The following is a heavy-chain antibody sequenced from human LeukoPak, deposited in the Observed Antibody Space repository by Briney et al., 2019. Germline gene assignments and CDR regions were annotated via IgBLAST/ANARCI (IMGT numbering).Heavy chain of an antibody. V-gene: IGHV3-48*03. CDR1: GFTLSSYE. D-gene: IGHD3-22*01. Sequence: GGSLRLSCAASGFTLSSYERNWIRQAPGKGLEWVSYISSSGSTIYYADSVKGRFTISRDNAKNSLYLQMNSLRAEDTAVYYCTGFDYYDSSGYSPFDYWGQGTLVTVSS. J-gene: IGHJ4*02. CDR2: ISSSGSTI. CDR3: TGFDYYDSSGYSPFDY.